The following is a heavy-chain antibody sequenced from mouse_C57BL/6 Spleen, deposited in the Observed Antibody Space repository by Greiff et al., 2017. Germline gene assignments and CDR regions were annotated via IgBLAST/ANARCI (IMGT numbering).Heavy chain of an antibody. CDR3: TRVLLLRYDAMDY. J-gene: IGHJ4*01. CDR1: GFTFSSYA. V-gene: IGHV5-9-1*02. Sequence: EVKLVESGEGLVKPGGSLKLSCAASGFTFSSYAMSWVRQTPEKRLEWVAYISSGGDYIYYTDTVKGRFTISRDNARNTLYLQMSSLKSEDTAMYYCTRVLLLRYDAMDYWGQGTSVTVSS. D-gene: IGHD1-1*01. CDR2: ISSGGDYI.